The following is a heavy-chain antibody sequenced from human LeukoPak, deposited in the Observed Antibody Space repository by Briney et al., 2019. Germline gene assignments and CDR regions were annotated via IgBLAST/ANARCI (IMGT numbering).Heavy chain of an antibody. V-gene: IGHV4-30-2*01. D-gene: IGHD5-18*01. CDR2: IYHSGST. Sequence: SETLSLTCAVSGGSISSGGYSWSWIRQPPGKGLEWIGCIYHSGSTYYNPSLKSRVTISVDRSKNQFSLKLSSVTAADTAVYYCARRSGYSYGSSRGDAFDIWGQGTMVTVSS. CDR3: ARRSGYSYGSSRGDAFDI. CDR1: GGSISSGGYS. J-gene: IGHJ3*02.